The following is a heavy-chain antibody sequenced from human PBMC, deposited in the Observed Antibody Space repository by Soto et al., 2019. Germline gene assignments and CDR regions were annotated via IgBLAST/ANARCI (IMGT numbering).Heavy chain of an antibody. CDR2: IWYDGSNK. V-gene: IGHV3-33*01. CDR1: GFTFSSYG. CDR3: ARVGSSGWVYYYYYGMDV. D-gene: IGHD6-19*01. Sequence: PGGSLRLSCAASGFTFSSYGMHWVRQAPGKGLEWVAVIWYDGSNKYYADSVKGRFTISRDNSKNTLYLQMNSLRAEDTAVYYCARVGSSGWVYYYYYGMDVWGQGTTVTVSS. J-gene: IGHJ6*02.